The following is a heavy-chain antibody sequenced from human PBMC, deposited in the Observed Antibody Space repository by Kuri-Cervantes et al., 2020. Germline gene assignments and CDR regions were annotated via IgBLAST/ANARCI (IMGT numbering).Heavy chain of an antibody. J-gene: IGHJ3*02. CDR2: TKYDESEK. Sequence: GGSLRLSCAASGFTFSNYWMSWVRQAPGKGLEWVANTKYDESEKYYVDSVKGRFTISRDNSKNTLYLQMNSLRAEDTAEYYCARVFGYSDAFDIWGQGTMVTVSS. V-gene: IGHV3-7*03. CDR3: ARVFGYSDAFDI. D-gene: IGHD5-18*01. CDR1: GFTFSNYW.